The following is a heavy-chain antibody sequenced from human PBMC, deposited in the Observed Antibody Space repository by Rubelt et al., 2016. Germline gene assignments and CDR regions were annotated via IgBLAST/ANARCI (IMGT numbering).Heavy chain of an antibody. D-gene: IGHD1-1*01. Sequence: QLQLQESGPGLVKPSETLSLTCTVSGDSISSSDDYWAWIRQPPGKGLEWIGSTYHSGTTFYNPALKGRVTIPVHTSKNQFSVKGNSGTGADTAVYYCARDKRRTGTPIKVFDYWGQGTLVTVSS. V-gene: IGHV4-39*02. J-gene: IGHJ4*02. CDR2: TYHSGTT. CDR1: GDSISSSDDY. CDR3: ARDKRRTGTPIKVFDY.